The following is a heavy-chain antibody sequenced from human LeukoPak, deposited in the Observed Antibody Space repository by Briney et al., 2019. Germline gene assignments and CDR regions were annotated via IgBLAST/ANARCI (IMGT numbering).Heavy chain of an antibody. Sequence: SEKVSRNCTVAGGSISSSSYYWRWIRQPPVKGLERIGTIYYSGSTYYNPSLKSRVTISVDTSTNQFSLKLSCVPAADTAVYYCARGTLAAATTYNCFDPWGQGTLVTVSS. J-gene: IGHJ5*02. CDR2: IYYSGST. D-gene: IGHD6-13*01. CDR1: GGSISSSSYY. V-gene: IGHV4-39*07. CDR3: ARGTLAAATTYNCFDP.